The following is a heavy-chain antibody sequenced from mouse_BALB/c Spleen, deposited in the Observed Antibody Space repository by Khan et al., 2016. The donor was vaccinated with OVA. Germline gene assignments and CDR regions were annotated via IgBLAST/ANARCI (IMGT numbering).Heavy chain of an antibody. J-gene: IGHJ3*01. CDR3: ARRAYYYNSEGFAY. D-gene: IGHD1-1*02. CDR2: ISSGGHYT. Sequence: EVELVESGGDLVKTGGSLKISCAASGFTFSTYGMSWVRQTPDKRLEWVATISSGGHYTYYIDSVKGRFTISRDNAKNILYLQMTSLRSEDTAMYYCARRAYYYNSEGFAYWGQGTLVTVAA. CDR1: GFTFSTYG. V-gene: IGHV5-6*01.